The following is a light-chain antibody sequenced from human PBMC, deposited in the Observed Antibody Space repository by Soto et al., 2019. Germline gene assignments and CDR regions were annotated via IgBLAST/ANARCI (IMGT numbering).Light chain of an antibody. CDR3: QEYGRSSGT. CDR2: GAS. Sequence: EIVLTQSPAILSLSPGERATLSCRASQSVSSNLAWYQQKPGKAPRLLIYGASSRATGIPDRFSGSGSGTDFTLTISRLELEDFAVYYCQEYGRSSGTFGQGTKV. CDR1: QSVSSN. J-gene: IGKJ1*01. V-gene: IGKV3-20*01.